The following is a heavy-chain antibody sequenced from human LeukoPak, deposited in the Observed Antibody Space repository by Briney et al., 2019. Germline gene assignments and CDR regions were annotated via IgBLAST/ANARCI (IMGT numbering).Heavy chain of an antibody. CDR1: GGTFSSYA. CDR2: LIPIFGTA. CDR3: ARDSPCPPFDCPSPLYYYGMDV. V-gene: IGHV1-69*13. D-gene: IGHD2-21*01. Sequence: GASVKVSCKASGGTFSSYAISWVRQAPGQGLEWMGGLIPIFGTANYAQKFQGRVTITADESTSTAYMELSSLRSEDTAVYYCARDSPCPPFDCPSPLYYYGMDVWGQGTTVTVSS. J-gene: IGHJ6*02.